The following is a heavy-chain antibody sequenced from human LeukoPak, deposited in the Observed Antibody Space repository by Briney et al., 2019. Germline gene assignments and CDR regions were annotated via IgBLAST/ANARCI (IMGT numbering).Heavy chain of an antibody. CDR3: AKDPSSGYYYFDY. V-gene: IGHV3-23*01. J-gene: IGHJ4*02. D-gene: IGHD3-22*01. CDR1: GFTFSSYG. Sequence: QPGGSLRLSCAASGFTFSSYGMSWVRQAPGKGLEWVSAISGSGGSTYYADSVKGRFTISRDNSKNTLYLQMNSLRAEDTAVYYCAKDPSSGYYYFDYWGQGTLVTVSS. CDR2: ISGSGGST.